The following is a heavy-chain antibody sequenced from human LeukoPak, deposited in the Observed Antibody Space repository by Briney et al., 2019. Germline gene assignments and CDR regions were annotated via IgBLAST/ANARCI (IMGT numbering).Heavy chain of an antibody. J-gene: IGHJ6*02. D-gene: IGHD3-3*01. CDR2: ISSSSSTI. Sequence: GGSLRLSCAASGFTFSSYSMNWVRQAPGKGLEWVSYISSSSSTIYYADSVKGRFTISRDNAKNSLYLHMNSLRDEDTAVYYCASQAIFGVVMALNYGMDVWGQGTTVTVSS. V-gene: IGHV3-48*02. CDR1: GFTFSSYS. CDR3: ASQAIFGVVMALNYGMDV.